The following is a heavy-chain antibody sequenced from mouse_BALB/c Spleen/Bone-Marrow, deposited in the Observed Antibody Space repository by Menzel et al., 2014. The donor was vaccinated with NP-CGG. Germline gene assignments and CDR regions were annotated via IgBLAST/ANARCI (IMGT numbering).Heavy chain of an antibody. CDR2: VNPNDGGS. V-gene: IGHV1-26*01. CDR3: AREDDYYAMDY. Sequence: VQLQQSGPDLVKPGASVKMSCKAAGYSFTGYYMHWVKQSHGKSLEWIGRVNPNDGGSSSSQKFKAKAILTVDKSSSTAYMELRSLTSEDSAVYYCAREDDYYAMDYWGQGTSVTVSS. J-gene: IGHJ4*01. CDR1: GYSFTGYY.